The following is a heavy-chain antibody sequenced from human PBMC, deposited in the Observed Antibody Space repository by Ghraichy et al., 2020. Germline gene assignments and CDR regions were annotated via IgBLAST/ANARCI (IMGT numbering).Heavy chain of an antibody. CDR2: ISGSGGST. CDR3: AKANGNYYDSFDY. D-gene: IGHD1-26*01. V-gene: IGHV3-23*01. Sequence: GGSLRLSCEASGFTFSSYAMNWVRQAPGKGLEWVSIISGSGGSTYYADSVKGRFTISRDNSKNTLYLQMNNLRVEDTAIYYCAKANGNYYDSFDYWGQGTLVTVSS. CDR1: GFTFSSYA. J-gene: IGHJ4*02.